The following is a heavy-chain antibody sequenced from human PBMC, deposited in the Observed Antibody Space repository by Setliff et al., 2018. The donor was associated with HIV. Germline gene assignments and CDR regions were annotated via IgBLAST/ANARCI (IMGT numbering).Heavy chain of an antibody. CDR1: GGSISSSSYY. Sequence: SVTLSLTCTASGGSISSSSYYCGWIRQPPGKGLEWIGTFYYSGSTFYNLSLKSRVTISVHASKNQFSLKLTSVTAADTAVYYCEETNGDEGGNVFHIWGQGTMVTVSS. V-gene: IGHV4-39*01. CDR2: FYYSGST. D-gene: IGHD4-17*01. CDR3: EETNGDEGGNVFHI. J-gene: IGHJ3*02.